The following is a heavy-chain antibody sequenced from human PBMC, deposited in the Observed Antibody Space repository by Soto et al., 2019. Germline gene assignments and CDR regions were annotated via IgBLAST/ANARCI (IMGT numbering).Heavy chain of an antibody. CDR1: GDSISSGGYY. CDR3: ARAMVVTQNWFDP. CDR2: IYSNGYT. D-gene: IGHD2-21*02. V-gene: IGHV4-30-4*08. Sequence: LSLTCTVSGDSISSGGYYWSWIRQHPGKGLEWIGYIYSNGYTYYNPSLKSRVTISVDTSKNQFSLKLSSVTAADTAVYYCARAMVVTQNWFDPWGQGTLVTVSS. J-gene: IGHJ5*02.